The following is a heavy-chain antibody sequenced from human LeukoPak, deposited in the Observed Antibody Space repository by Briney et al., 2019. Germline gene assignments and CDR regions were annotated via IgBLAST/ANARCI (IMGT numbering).Heavy chain of an antibody. Sequence: RPGGSLRLSCAASGFTFSSYAMSWVRQAPGKGLEWVSGINWNGGSTGYADSVKGRFTISRDNAKNSLYLQMNSLRAEDTALYYCASQYYYDSSGYYYNYWGQGTLVTVSS. D-gene: IGHD3-22*01. V-gene: IGHV3-20*04. CDR3: ASQYYYDSSGYYYNY. CDR2: INWNGGST. CDR1: GFTFSSYA. J-gene: IGHJ4*02.